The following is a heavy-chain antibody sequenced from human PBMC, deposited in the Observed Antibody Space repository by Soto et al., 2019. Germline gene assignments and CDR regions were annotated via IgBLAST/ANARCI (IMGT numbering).Heavy chain of an antibody. CDR2: IKSDGSST. V-gene: IGHV3-74*01. D-gene: IGHD5-18*01. J-gene: IGHJ4*02. CDR3: AKGMSWYSYGYYPCDY. Sequence: RHSCRVSEVISIRYWMHWVSQDPGKGLVWVSRIKSDGSSTTYADSVKGRFTISRDNARNTLYLQMNSLRAEDTAVYYCAKGMSWYSYGYYPCDYWGQGTLVTVSS. CDR1: EVISIRYW.